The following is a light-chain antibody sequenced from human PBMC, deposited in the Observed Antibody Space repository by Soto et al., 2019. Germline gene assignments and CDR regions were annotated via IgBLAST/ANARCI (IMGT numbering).Light chain of an antibody. V-gene: IGKV1-9*01. CDR3: QQLHSFVLT. CDR1: QDISIY. J-gene: IGKJ4*01. CDR2: GAS. Sequence: IQLTQSPSSLSASIGDRVTITCRASQDISIYLAWYQQKSGEATRLLIYGASTLQSGVPSRFSGSRSGTDCTLTIRGLQPEDFATYYCQQLHSFVLTFGGGTKVE.